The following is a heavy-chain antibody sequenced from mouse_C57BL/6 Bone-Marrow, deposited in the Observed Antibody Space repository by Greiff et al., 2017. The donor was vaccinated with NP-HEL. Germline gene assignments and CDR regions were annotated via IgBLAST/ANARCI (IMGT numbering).Heavy chain of an antibody. J-gene: IGHJ3*01. CDR1: GYTFTSYW. Sequence: VQLQQPGAELVMPGASVKLSCKASGYTFTSYWMHWVKQRPGQGLEWIGEIDPSDSYTNYNQKFKGKSTLTVDKSSSTAYMQLSSLTSEDSAVYYCARCGDYGNYVSDWFAYWGQGTLVTVSA. CDR2: IDPSDSYT. V-gene: IGHV1-69*01. D-gene: IGHD2-1*01. CDR3: ARCGDYGNYVSDWFAY.